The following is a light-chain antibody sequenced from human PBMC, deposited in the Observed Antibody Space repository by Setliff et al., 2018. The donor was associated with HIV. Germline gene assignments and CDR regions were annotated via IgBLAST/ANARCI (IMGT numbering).Light chain of an antibody. Sequence: DIQMTQSPSSLSASVGDRLTITCRASQGIENYLGWFQQKPGQPPKSLIFSASRLESGVPSRFSGSGYGTDFTLAISSLQPEDFATYYCLQYNSYPWTFGQGTKVDIK. CDR3: LQYNSYPWT. V-gene: IGKV1-16*01. J-gene: IGKJ1*01. CDR1: QGIENY. CDR2: SAS.